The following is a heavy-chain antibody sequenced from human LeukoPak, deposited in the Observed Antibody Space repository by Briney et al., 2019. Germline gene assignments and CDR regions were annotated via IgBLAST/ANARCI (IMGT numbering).Heavy chain of an antibody. Sequence: GGSLRLSCAASGFTFSSYSMNWVRQAPGKGLEWVSSISSSSSYIYYADSVKGRFTISRDNAKNSLYLQMNSLRDDDTAVYYCARDRSSGYYGTFDYWGQGTLVTVS. CDR1: GFTFSSYS. CDR3: ARDRSSGYYGTFDY. V-gene: IGHV3-21*01. D-gene: IGHD3-22*01. J-gene: IGHJ4*02. CDR2: ISSSSSYI.